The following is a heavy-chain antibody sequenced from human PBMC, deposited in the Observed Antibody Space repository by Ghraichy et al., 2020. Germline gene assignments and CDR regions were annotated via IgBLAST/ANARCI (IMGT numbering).Heavy chain of an antibody. CDR2: IKNKANSYTT. Sequence: GSLRLSCIASGFSFSDYYMDWVRQSPGKGLEWLGRIKNKANSYTTDYAASVKDRFTLSRDDSETSLWLQMNSLKIEDTAMYYCVSSSSGYSYWGHGTLVTVSS. J-gene: IGHJ4*01. V-gene: IGHV3-72*01. D-gene: IGHD3-22*01. CDR3: VSSSSGYSY. CDR1: GFSFSDYY.